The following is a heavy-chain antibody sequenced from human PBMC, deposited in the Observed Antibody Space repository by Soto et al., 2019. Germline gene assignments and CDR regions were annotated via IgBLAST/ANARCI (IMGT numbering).Heavy chain of an antibody. J-gene: IGHJ4*02. Sequence: QVQLVESGGGVVQPGRSLRLSCAASGFTFSSYGMHWVRQAPGKGLEWVAVIWYDGSNKYYADSVKGRFTISRDNSKNTLYLQMNILGAEDTAVYYCGRDSLLHTGDFDSWGQGTLVSVSS. CDR1: GFTFSSYG. D-gene: IGHD1-26*01. CDR3: GRDSLLHTGDFDS. CDR2: IWYDGSNK. V-gene: IGHV3-33*01.